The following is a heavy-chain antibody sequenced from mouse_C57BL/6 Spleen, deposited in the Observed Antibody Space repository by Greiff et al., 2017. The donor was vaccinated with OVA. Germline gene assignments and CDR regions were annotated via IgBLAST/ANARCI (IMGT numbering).Heavy chain of an antibody. CDR2: INPSSGYT. Sequence: QVHVKQSGAELARPGASVKMSCKASGYTFTSYTMHWVKQRPGQGLEWIGYINPSSGYTKYNQKFKDKATLTADKSSSTAYMQLSSLTSEDSAVYYCARWPYYYGSRGYFDVWGTGTTVTVSS. V-gene: IGHV1-4*01. CDR3: ARWPYYYGSRGYFDV. CDR1: GYTFTSYT. J-gene: IGHJ1*03. D-gene: IGHD1-1*01.